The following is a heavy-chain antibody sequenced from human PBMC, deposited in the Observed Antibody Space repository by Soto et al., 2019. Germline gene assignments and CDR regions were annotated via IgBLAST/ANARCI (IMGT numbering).Heavy chain of an antibody. CDR3: ATDSAGRGPFDP. D-gene: IGHD3-10*01. CDR2: TYHTGST. CDR1: GGSFGTNY. Sequence: ETLSLTCTISGGSFGTNYWSWIRQAPGKGLEWIGYTYHTGSTKYNPSLKSRATISVDTSKNQFSLTLNSAAAADTAVYYCATDSAGRGPFDPWGQGILVTVSS. J-gene: IGHJ5*02. V-gene: IGHV4-59*13.